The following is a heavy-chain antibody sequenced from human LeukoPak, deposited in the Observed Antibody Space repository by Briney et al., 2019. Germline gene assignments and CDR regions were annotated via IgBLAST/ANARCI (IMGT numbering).Heavy chain of an antibody. CDR3: ARDEDYGIFVNIDY. V-gene: IGHV1-2*02. CDR2: INPNSGGT. D-gene: IGHD4-17*01. J-gene: IGHJ4*02. CDR1: GYTFTGYY. Sequence: GASVKVSCKASGYTFTGYYMHWVRQAPGQGLQWMGWINPNSGGTNYAQKLQGRVTMTRDTSISTAYMELSRLRSDDTAVYYCARDEDYGIFVNIDYWGQGTLVTVSS.